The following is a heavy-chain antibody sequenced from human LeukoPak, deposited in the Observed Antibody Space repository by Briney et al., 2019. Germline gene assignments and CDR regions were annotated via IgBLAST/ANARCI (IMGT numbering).Heavy chain of an antibody. J-gene: IGHJ4*02. V-gene: IGHV3-21*01. Sequence: GGSLRLSCVVSGLSFSSYSMNWVRQAPGKGLEWVASINSTGSNTYYADSVRGRFSISRDNAKNSLYLQMSSLRAEDTAVYYCAKGSDSSGWYRLDYWGQGTLVTVSS. CDR1: GLSFSSYS. CDR2: INSTGSNT. CDR3: AKGSDSSGWYRLDY. D-gene: IGHD6-19*01.